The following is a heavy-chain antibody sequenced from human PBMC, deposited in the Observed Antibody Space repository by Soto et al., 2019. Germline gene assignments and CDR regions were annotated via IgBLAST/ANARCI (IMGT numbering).Heavy chain of an antibody. CDR1: GFTFTIYW. Sequence: GGSLRLSCASSGFTFTIYWMSWVRQAPGKGLEWVANIKQEGSEEYYVDTVKVRFTISRDNAKNSLYLQMNSLIADDMAVYYCALHSCIWFDYLGQGALVTVSS. CDR2: IKQEGSEE. D-gene: IGHD6-13*01. J-gene: IGHJ4*02. V-gene: IGHV3-7*05. CDR3: ALHSCIWFDY.